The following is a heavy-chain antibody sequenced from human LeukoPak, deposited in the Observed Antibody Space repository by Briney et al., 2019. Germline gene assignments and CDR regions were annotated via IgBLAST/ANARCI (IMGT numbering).Heavy chain of an antibody. J-gene: IGHJ4*02. V-gene: IGHV3-23*01. D-gene: IGHD2-15*01. CDR2: ISGSGGRT. CDR3: ASRYCSGVSCPLGY. Sequence: GGSLRLSCAASGFTFINYAMSWVRQAPGKGLEWVSGISGSGGRTYYADSVKGRFTISRDNSKNTLYLQMNGLSAEDTAVYYCASRYCSGVSCPLGYWGQGTLVTVSS. CDR1: GFTFINYA.